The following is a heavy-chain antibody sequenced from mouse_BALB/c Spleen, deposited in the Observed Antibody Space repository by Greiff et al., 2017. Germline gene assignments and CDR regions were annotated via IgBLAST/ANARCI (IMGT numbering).Heavy chain of an antibody. CDR2: ISSGSSTI. D-gene: IGHD2-1*01. J-gene: IGHJ4*01. CDR1: GFTFSSFG. Sequence: EVHLVESGGGLVQPGGSRKLSCAASGFTFSSFGMHWVRQAPEKGLEWVAYISSGSSTIYYADTVKGRFTISRDNPKNTLFLQMTSLRSEDTAMYYCARGGVYYGNPYAMDYWGQGTSVTVSS. V-gene: IGHV5-17*02. CDR3: ARGGVYYGNPYAMDY.